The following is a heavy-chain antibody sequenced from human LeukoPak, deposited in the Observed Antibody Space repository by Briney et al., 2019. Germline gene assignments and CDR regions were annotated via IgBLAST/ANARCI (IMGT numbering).Heavy chain of an antibody. CDR1: GGSFSGYY. CDR2: INHSGST. D-gene: IGHD3-10*01. CDR3: ARRAATWKMVRSRSSGYMDV. Sequence: SETPSLTCAVYGGSFSGYYWSWIRDPPGKGLEWIGEINHSGSTNYNPFLKSRVTISVDTSKNQFSLKLSSVTAADTAVYYCARRAATWKMVRSRSSGYMDVWGKGTTVTVSS. J-gene: IGHJ6*03. V-gene: IGHV4-34*01.